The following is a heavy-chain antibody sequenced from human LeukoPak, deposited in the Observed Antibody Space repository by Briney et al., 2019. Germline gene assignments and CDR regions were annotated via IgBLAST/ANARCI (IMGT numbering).Heavy chain of an antibody. D-gene: IGHD6-13*01. Sequence: GRSLRLSCAASGFNFSSYWMHWVRQAPGKGLVWVSRVNPDATVTTYTDSVRGRFTISRDNSKNMLYLEMNSLRIEDTSLYFCARVGHGSSWFDSWGQGTLITVSS. CDR1: GFNFSSYW. J-gene: IGHJ5*01. CDR3: ARVGHGSSWFDS. V-gene: IGHV3-74*01. CDR2: VNPDATVT.